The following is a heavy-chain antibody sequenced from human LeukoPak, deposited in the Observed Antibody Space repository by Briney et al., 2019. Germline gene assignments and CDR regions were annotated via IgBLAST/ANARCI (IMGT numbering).Heavy chain of an antibody. CDR2: ISGSGGST. Sequence: GGSLRLSCAASGFTFSSYAMSWVRQAPGKGLEWVSAISGSGGSTYYADSVKGRFTISRDNSKNTLYLQMNSLRAEDTAVYYCARHTRPGYSGYENAFHIWGQGTMVTVSS. V-gene: IGHV3-23*01. D-gene: IGHD5-12*01. CDR3: ARHTRPGYSGYENAFHI. CDR1: GFTFSSYA. J-gene: IGHJ3*02.